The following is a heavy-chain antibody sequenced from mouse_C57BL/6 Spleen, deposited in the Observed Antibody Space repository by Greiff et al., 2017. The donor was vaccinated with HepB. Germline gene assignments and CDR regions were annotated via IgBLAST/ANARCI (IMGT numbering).Heavy chain of an antibody. CDR1: GYAFTNYL. CDR2: INPGSGGT. J-gene: IGHJ2*01. V-gene: IGHV1-54*01. Sequence: QVQLQQSGAELVRPGTSVKVSCKASGYAFTNYLIEWVKQRPGQGLEWIGVINPGSGGTNYNEKFKGKATLTADKSSSTAYMQLSSLTSEDSAVYFGAGSGATVVAHDFDYWGQGTTLTVSS. D-gene: IGHD1-1*01. CDR3: AGSGATVVAHDFDY.